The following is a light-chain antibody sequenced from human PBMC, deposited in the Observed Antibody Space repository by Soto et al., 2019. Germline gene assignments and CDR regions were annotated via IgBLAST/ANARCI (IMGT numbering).Light chain of an antibody. CDR3: TSYTSSRTPA. Sequence: QSALTQPASVSGSPGQSITISCAGTSSDVGGYNFVSWYQHHPGKAPKLIIYEVYKRPSGVSNRFSGSKSGNAASLSISGLQSEDEADYYCTSYTSSRTPAFGGGTKVTVL. V-gene: IGLV2-14*01. J-gene: IGLJ2*01. CDR1: SSDVGGYNF. CDR2: EVY.